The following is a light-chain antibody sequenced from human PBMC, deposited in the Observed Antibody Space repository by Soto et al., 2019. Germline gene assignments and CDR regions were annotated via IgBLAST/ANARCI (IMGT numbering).Light chain of an antibody. V-gene: IGKV1-5*01. Sequence: DIQMTQSPSPLSASVGDRVTITCRASQSISSWLAWYQQKPGKAPKLLIYDASSLESGVPSRFSGSGSGTEFTLTISSLQPDDVATYYCQQYNSFSVTLGGGTKVDIK. CDR1: QSISSW. CDR2: DAS. CDR3: QQYNSFSVT. J-gene: IGKJ4*01.